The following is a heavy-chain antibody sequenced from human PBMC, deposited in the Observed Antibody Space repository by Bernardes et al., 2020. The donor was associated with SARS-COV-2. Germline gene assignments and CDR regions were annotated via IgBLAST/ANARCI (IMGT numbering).Heavy chain of an antibody. V-gene: IGHV3-48*02. CDR1: GFTFSNYN. CDR3: ACGGSCYFDY. D-gene: IGHD2-15*01. CDR2: ISSSSSTI. J-gene: IGHJ4*02. Sequence: GGSLRLSCAASGFTFSNYNMNWVRQAPGMGLEWVSFISSSSSTIYYADSVKGRFTVSRDNAKNSLYLQMNSLRDEDTAVYYCACGGSCYFDYWGQGTLVTVSS.